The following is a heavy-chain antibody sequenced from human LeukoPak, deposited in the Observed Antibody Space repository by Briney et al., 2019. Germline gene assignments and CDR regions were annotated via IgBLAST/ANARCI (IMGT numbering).Heavy chain of an antibody. Sequence: QAPGEGVEWPPDISGSGGSTYYADSVKGRLTISRDNSKSAVYLHMNSLRAEDTAVYYCAKDAFDIWGQGTMVTVSS. CDR3: AKDAFDI. V-gene: IGHV3-23*01. CDR2: ISGSGGST. J-gene: IGHJ3*02.